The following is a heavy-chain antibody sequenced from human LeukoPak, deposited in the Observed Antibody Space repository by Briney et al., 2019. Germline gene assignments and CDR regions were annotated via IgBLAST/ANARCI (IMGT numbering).Heavy chain of an antibody. CDR1: GFTFRSYE. V-gene: IGHV3-48*03. Sequence: GGSLRLSCAASGFTFRSYEMNWVRQAPGKGLEWGSYISSSGNTIYYADSVKGRFTISRDNAKNSLYLQMNSLRAEDTAVYYCARGDSGYSYGPGVLDYWGQGTLVTVSS. CDR2: ISSSGNTI. J-gene: IGHJ4*02. D-gene: IGHD5-18*01. CDR3: ARGDSGYSYGPGVLDY.